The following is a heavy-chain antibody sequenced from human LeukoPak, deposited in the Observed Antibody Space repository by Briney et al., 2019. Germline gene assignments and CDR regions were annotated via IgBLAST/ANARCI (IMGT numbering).Heavy chain of an antibody. J-gene: IGHJ4*02. CDR3: ASFMTTVTIPDY. CDR1: GFTFRSYS. V-gene: IGHV3-21*01. D-gene: IGHD4-17*01. Sequence: GGSLRLSRAASGFTFRSYSMNWVRQAPGKRLEWLSSITSSGSHMYYADSVKGRFTISRDNAKSSLYLRMNSLSAEGTAVYYCASFMTTVTIPDYWGQGTLVTVSS. CDR2: ITSSGSHM.